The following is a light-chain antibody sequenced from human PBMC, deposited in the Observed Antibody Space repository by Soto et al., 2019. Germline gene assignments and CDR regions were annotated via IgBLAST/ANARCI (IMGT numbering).Light chain of an antibody. CDR2: EIS. CDR1: SSDVGGYNY. V-gene: IGLV2-14*01. Sequence: QSALTQPASVSGSPGQSITISCTGNSSDVGGYNYVSWYQQHPGKAPKLMIYEISNRPSGVSNRFSGSKSGNSASLTISGLQAEDEADYYCRSYTSSSTLYVFGSGTKLTVL. CDR3: RSYTSSSTLYV. J-gene: IGLJ1*01.